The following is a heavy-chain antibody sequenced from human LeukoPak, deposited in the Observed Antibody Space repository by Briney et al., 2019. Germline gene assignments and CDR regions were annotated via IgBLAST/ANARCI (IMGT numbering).Heavy chain of an antibody. D-gene: IGHD3-22*01. CDR1: GYTFAGYY. V-gene: IGHV1-2*06. CDR3: ARSQGYYYDSSGYLLDY. J-gene: IGHJ4*02. Sequence: GASVKVSCKASGYTFAGYYMHWVRQAPGQGLEWMGRINPNSGGTNYAQKFQGRVTMTRDTSISTAYMELSRLRSDDTAVYYCARSQGYYYDSSGYLLDYWGQGTLVTVSS. CDR2: INPNSGGT.